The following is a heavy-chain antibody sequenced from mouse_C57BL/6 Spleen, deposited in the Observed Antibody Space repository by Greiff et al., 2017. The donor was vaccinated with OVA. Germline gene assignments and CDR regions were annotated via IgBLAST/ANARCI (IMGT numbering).Heavy chain of an antibody. V-gene: IGHV1-81*01. CDR3: AFYYDYDAPFAY. J-gene: IGHJ3*01. D-gene: IGHD2-4*01. CDR1: GYTFTSYG. CDR2: IYPRSGNT. Sequence: QVQLQQSGAELARPGASVKLSCKASGYTFTSYGISWVKQRTGQGLEWIGEIYPRSGNTYYNEKLKGKATLTADKSSSTAYMELRSLTSEDSAVYFCAFYYDYDAPFAYWGQGTLVTVSA.